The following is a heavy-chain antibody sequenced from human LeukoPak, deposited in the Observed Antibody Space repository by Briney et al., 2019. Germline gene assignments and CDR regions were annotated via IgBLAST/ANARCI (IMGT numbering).Heavy chain of an antibody. CDR1: GYTFTGYY. J-gene: IGHJ6*02. Sequence: VSVKVSCKASGYTFTGYYMHWVRQAPGQGLEWRGWINPNSGGTNYAQKFQGRVTMTRDTSISTAYMELSRLRSDDTAVYYCARVSDFWSGYFYGMDVWGQGTTVTVSS. D-gene: IGHD3-3*01. CDR2: INPNSGGT. V-gene: IGHV1-2*02. CDR3: ARVSDFWSGYFYGMDV.